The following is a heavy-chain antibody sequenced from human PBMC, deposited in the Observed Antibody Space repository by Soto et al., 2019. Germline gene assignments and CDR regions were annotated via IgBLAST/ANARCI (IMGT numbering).Heavy chain of an antibody. CDR3: AKDGDWNYVARENYYYYGMDV. CDR1: GFTFSSYG. CDR2: ISYDGSNK. D-gene: IGHD1-7*01. V-gene: IGHV3-30*18. J-gene: IGHJ6*02. Sequence: GGSLRLSCAASGFTFSSYGMHRVRQAPGKGLEWVAVISYDGSNKYYADSVKGRFTISRDNSKNTLYLQMNSLRAEDTAVYYCAKDGDWNYVARENYYYYGMDVWGQGTTVTVSS.